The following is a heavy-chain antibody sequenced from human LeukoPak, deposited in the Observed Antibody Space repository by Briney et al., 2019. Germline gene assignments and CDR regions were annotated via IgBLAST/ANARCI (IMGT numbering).Heavy chain of an antibody. V-gene: IGHV1-69*04. J-gene: IGHJ4*02. CDR3: ARDADYGDYVEY. D-gene: IGHD3-16*01. Sequence: EASVKVSCKASGGTLSSYTISWVRQAPGQGLEWMGRIIPILGIANYAQKFQGRVTITADKSTSTAYMEVSSLRSEDTAVYYCARDADYGDYVEYWGQGTLVTVSS. CDR1: GGTLSSYT. CDR2: IIPILGIA.